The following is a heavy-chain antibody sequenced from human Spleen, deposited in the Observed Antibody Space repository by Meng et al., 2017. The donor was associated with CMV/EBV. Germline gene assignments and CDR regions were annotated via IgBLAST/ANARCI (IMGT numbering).Heavy chain of an antibody. J-gene: IGHJ4*02. V-gene: IGHV3-30*04. D-gene: IGHD5-18*01. CDR1: GFAFNTYA. CDR2: ITDDGRKQ. CDR3: AKDEGYGRRGADY. Sequence: GESLKISCAASGFAFNTYAMHWARQAPGKGLEWVAVITDDGRKQHYAESVKGRFTISRDNSKNTLYLQMNSLRAEDTAVYYCAKDEGYGRRGADYWGQGTLVTVSS.